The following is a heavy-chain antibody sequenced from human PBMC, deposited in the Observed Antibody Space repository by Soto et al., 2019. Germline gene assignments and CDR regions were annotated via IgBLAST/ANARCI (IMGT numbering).Heavy chain of an antibody. Sequence: PGGSLRLSCAASGFTFSSYAMHWVRQAPGKGLEWVAVISYDGSNKYYADSVKGRFTISRDNSKNTLYLQMNSLRAEDTAVYYCARETRGWYFDYWGQGTLVTVSS. CDR1: GFTFSSYA. CDR2: ISYDGSNK. V-gene: IGHV3-30-3*01. CDR3: ARETRGWYFDY. J-gene: IGHJ4*02. D-gene: IGHD6-19*01.